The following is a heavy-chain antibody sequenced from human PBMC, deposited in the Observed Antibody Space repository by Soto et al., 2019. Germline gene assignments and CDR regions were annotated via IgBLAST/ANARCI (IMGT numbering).Heavy chain of an antibody. D-gene: IGHD6-13*01. CDR2: LNPTGGST. CDR3: ATAAYSTSWYDF. CDR1: EYTFTYYY. J-gene: IGHJ5*01. Sequence: ASVKGSCKSSEYTFTYYYIHWVRQAPGQGLEWMGLLNPTGGSTTYAQKFQGRVTMTRDTSTSTVYMELNSLRSEDTAVYYCATAAYSTSWYDFWGQGTLVTVSS. V-gene: IGHV1-46*01.